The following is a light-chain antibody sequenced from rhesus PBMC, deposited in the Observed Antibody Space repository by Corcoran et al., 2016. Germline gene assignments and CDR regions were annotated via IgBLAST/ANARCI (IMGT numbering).Light chain of an antibody. CDR1: QGINKE. Sequence: DVQMIQSPSSLSASVGDRVTVTCRASQGINKELTWYQQKSGKAPTPLIYALSILQTGVSARLSGNGSGTDYTLTISSLQPEDVATYYCLQDYTTPYSFGQGTKLEIK. J-gene: IGKJ2*01. CDR3: LQDYTTPYS. V-gene: IGKV1-94*01. CDR2: ALS.